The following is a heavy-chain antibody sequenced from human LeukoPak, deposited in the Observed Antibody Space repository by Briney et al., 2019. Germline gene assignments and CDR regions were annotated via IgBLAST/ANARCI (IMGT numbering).Heavy chain of an antibody. CDR3: VREIIDF. V-gene: IGHV3-64D*06. CDR2: ISADGTGT. Sequence: GGSLRLSCAASGFTFSRFAIHWVRQAPGKGLEYVSAISADGTGTFHADSVKGRFTISRDNSKNTVNLQMSSLRAEDTAVYYCVREIIDFWGRGTLVTVSS. D-gene: IGHD3-10*01. CDR1: GFTFSRFA. J-gene: IGHJ4*02.